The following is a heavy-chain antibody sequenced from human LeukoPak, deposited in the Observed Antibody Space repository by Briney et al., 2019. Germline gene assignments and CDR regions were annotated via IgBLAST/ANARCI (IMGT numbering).Heavy chain of an antibody. Sequence: GRSLRLSCAASGLTFSNYAIHWVRQAPGKGLEWVAIIWYDGSNKYHADSVKGRFTISRGNSKNTAYLQMNSLRAEDTAVYFCARAGVSLTCSDWGQGTLVTVSS. J-gene: IGHJ4*02. CDR1: GLTFSNYA. CDR2: IWYDGSNK. D-gene: IGHD3-10*01. CDR3: ARAGVSLTCSD. V-gene: IGHV3-33*01.